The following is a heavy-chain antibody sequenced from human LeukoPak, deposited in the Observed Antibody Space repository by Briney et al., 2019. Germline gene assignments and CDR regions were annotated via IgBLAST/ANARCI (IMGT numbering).Heavy chain of an antibody. V-gene: IGHV5-51*01. J-gene: IGHJ5*02. CDR2: IFPHNSDT. CDR3: ATSSGSTFYYDTNGLA. CDR1: GHSFPPYW. D-gene: IGHD3-22*01. Sequence: GESLKISCRVSGHSFPPYWIGWVRQMPGKGLEWMGIIFPHNSDTRYSPSFRGQVTISADRSFNTAYLQWGSLRASDTAMYYCATSSGSTFYYDTNGLAWGQGTLVTVSS.